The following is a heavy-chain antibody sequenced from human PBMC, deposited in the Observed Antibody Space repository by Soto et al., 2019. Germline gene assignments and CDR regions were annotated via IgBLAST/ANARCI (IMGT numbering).Heavy chain of an antibody. J-gene: IGHJ3*02. D-gene: IGHD4-17*01. V-gene: IGHV3-33*01. CDR1: GFTFSSYG. CDR2: IWYDGSNK. CDR3: ARDVFYDYGDYGAFDI. Sequence: GGSLRLSCAASGFTFSSYGMHWVRQAPGKGLEWVAVIWYDGSNKYYADSVKGRFTISRDNSKNTLYLQMNSLRAEDTAVYYCARDVFYDYGDYGAFDIWGQGTMVTVSS.